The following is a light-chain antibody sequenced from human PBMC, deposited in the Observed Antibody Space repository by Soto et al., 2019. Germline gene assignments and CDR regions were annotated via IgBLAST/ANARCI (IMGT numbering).Light chain of an antibody. V-gene: IGKV1-39*01. Sequence: DIQITQSPSSLSASVGDRVTITFLTSQNINNYLNWYQQKPGKAPKLLIYGASTLQSGVPLRFSGSGYGTDFTLTISSLQPEDFATYYCQESYSFLWGTFGQGTKVDIK. CDR1: QNINNY. CDR3: QESYSFLWGT. CDR2: GAS. J-gene: IGKJ1*01.